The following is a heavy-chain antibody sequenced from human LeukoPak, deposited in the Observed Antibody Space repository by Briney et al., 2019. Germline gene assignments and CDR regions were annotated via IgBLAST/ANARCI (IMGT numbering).Heavy chain of an antibody. CDR3: ASTQYSSGWGNYFDY. Sequence: PSETLSLTCTVPGGSISSYYWGWIRQPPGKGLEWIGSIYYSGSTYYNPSLKSRVTISVDTSKNQFSLKLSSVTAADTAVYYCASTQYSSGWGNYFDYWGQGTLVTVSS. D-gene: IGHD6-19*01. J-gene: IGHJ4*02. CDR1: GGSISSYY. V-gene: IGHV4-39*01. CDR2: IYYSGST.